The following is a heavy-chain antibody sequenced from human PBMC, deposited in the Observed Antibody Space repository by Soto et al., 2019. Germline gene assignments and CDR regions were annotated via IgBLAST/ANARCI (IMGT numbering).Heavy chain of an antibody. V-gene: IGHV3-74*01. D-gene: IGHD4-17*01. CDR2: IYGNGTTV. CDR3: ARDYADYPTGFDY. CDR1: GFTFDKYW. Sequence: EVQLVESAGDLVHPGGSLRLSCAVSGFTFDKYWMHWVRQSPGKGLVWVSGIYGNGTTVLYADSVKGRFTVSRDNAKNTLYLQMDSLRAEDTAVYFCARDYADYPTGFDYWGQGTLVAVSS. J-gene: IGHJ4*02.